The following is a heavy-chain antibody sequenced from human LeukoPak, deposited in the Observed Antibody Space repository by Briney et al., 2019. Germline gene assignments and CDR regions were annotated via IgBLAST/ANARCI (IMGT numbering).Heavy chain of an antibody. CDR1: GFTFSNAW. D-gene: IGHD2-15*01. CDR3: TTASDCSGGSCYFDC. J-gene: IGHJ4*02. Sequence: GGSLRLSCAASGFTFSNAWMSWVRQAPGKGLEWAGRIKSKTDGGTTDYAAPVKGRFTISRDDSKNTLYLQMNSLKTEDTAVYYCTTASDCSGGSCYFDCWGQGTLVTVSS. CDR2: IKSKTDGGTT. V-gene: IGHV3-15*01.